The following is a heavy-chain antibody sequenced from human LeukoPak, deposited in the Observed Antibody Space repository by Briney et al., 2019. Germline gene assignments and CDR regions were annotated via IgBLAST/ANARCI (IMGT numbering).Heavy chain of an antibody. D-gene: IGHD2-15*01. J-gene: IGHJ3*02. CDR1: DGSISSYY. CDR2: IYYSGST. Sequence: SETLSLTCTVSDGSISSYYWSWIRQPPGKGLEWIGYIYYSGSTNYNPSLKSRVTISVDTSKNQFSLKLSSVTAAGTAVHYCARVLVYCSGGSCYRDAFDIWGQGTMVTVSS. V-gene: IGHV4-59*01. CDR3: ARVLVYCSGGSCYRDAFDI.